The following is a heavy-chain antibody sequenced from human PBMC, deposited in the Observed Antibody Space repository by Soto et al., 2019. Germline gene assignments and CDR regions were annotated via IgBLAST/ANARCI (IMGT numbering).Heavy chain of an antibody. D-gene: IGHD4-17*01. V-gene: IGHV3-64D*06. CDR2: ISSNGDST. J-gene: IGHJ5*02. CDR3: VHPRSTVQIPPT. Sequence: GGSLRLSCSASGFTFSMFSMHWVRQAPGKGLEYVSGISSNGDSTYYADSAKGRFTISRDNSKNTLYLQMSSLRAVDTAVYYCVHPRSTVQIPPTWGQGTLVTVYS. CDR1: GFTFSMFS.